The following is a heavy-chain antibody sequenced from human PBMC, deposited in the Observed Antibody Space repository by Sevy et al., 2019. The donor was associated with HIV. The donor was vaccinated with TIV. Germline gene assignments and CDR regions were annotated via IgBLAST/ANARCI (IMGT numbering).Heavy chain of an antibody. CDR3: VKATYDFWSGGSY. V-gene: IGHV3-64D*06. J-gene: IGHJ4*02. CDR2: ISSNGGST. Sequence: QLGGSLRLSCSASGFTFSSYAMHWVRQAPGKGLEYVSAISSNGGSTYYADSVKGRFTISRDNSKNTLYLQMSSLRAEDTAVYYCVKATYDFWSGGSYWGQGTLVNVSS. CDR1: GFTFSSYA. D-gene: IGHD3-3*01.